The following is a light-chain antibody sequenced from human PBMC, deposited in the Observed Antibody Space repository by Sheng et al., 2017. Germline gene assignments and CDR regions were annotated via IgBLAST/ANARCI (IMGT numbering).Light chain of an antibody. V-gene: IGKV1-5*03. Sequence: DIQMTQSPSTLSASVGDRVTITCRASQSVSGWLAWYQQKPETAPNLLIYRASDLDTGVPSRFSGSGSGTVFTLTISSLQPDDFATYYCQQYKTEPWTFGQGTKVEIK. CDR3: QQYKTEPWT. J-gene: IGKJ1*01. CDR2: RAS. CDR1: QSVSGW.